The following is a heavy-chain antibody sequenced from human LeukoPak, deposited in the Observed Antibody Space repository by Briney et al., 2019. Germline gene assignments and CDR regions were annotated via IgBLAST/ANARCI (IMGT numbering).Heavy chain of an antibody. J-gene: IGHJ4*02. D-gene: IGHD3-3*01. CDR3: ARVKPPLRFLEWLPYYFDY. Sequence: SETLSLTCTVSGGSISSGDYYWSWIRQPPGKGLEWIGYIYYSGSTYYNPSLKSRVTISVDTSKNQFSLKLSSVTAADTAVYYCARVKPPLRFLEWLPYYFDYWGQGTLVTVSS. V-gene: IGHV4-30-4*08. CDR1: GGSISSGDYY. CDR2: IYYSGST.